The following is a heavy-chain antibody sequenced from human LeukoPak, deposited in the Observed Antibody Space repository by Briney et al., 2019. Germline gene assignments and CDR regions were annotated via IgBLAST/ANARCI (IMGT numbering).Heavy chain of an antibody. CDR1: GYTFISYG. CDR2: INPSGGST. Sequence: ASVKVSCKASGYTFISYGISWVRQAPGQGLEWMGIINPSGGSTSYAQKFQGRVTMTRDTSTSTVYMELSSLRSEDTAVYYCARGDKGTAMAYYFDYWGQGTLVTVSS. V-gene: IGHV1-46*01. J-gene: IGHJ4*02. CDR3: ARGDKGTAMAYYFDY. D-gene: IGHD5-18*01.